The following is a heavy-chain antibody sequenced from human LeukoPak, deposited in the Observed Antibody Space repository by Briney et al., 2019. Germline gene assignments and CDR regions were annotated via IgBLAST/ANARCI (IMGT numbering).Heavy chain of an antibody. CDR1: GFTFSIYA. CDR2: VSGGGSTT. CDR3: AKVSIAAADTLRNYDY. D-gene: IGHD6-13*01. Sequence: QPGGSLRLSCAASGFTFSIYAISWVRQAPGKGLEWVSVVSGGGSTTYYADSVKGRFTISRDNSKNTLYLQMNGLRADDTAIYYCAKVSIAAADTLRNYDYWGQGTLVTVSS. J-gene: IGHJ4*02. V-gene: IGHV3-23*01.